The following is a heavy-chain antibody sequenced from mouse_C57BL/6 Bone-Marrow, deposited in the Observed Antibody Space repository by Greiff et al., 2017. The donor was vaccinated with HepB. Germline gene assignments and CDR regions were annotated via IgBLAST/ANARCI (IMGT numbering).Heavy chain of an antibody. CDR3: ARSLPQEDAMDY. Sequence: EVHLVESEGGLVQPGSSMKLSCTASGFTFSDYYMAWVRQVPEKGLEWVANINYDGSSTYYLDSLKSRFIISIDNAKNILYLQMSSLKSEDTATYYCARSLPQEDAMDYWGQGTSVTVSS. J-gene: IGHJ4*01. V-gene: IGHV5-16*01. CDR2: INYDGSST. CDR1: GFTFSDYY. D-gene: IGHD2-10*01.